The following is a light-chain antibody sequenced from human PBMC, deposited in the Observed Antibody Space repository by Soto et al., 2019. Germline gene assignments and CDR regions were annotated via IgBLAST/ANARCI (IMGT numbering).Light chain of an antibody. CDR2: DVS. V-gene: IGLV2-11*01. CDR1: SSDVGGYNY. J-gene: IGLJ1*01. CDR3: CSYAGSYTYV. Sequence: QSALTQPRSLSGSPGQSVTVSCTGTSSDVGGYNYVSWYQQHPGKAPKVMIYDVSKRPSGVPDRFSGSKSGNTASLTISGLQAEDEAYYSCCSYAGSYTYVFGTVTKLSVL.